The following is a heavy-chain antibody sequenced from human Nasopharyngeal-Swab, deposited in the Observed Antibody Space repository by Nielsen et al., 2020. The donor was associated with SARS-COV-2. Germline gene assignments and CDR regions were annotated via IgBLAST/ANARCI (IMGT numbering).Heavy chain of an antibody. CDR3: ASHDYGVNGEYYYMDV. D-gene: IGHD4-17*01. J-gene: IGHJ6*03. CDR2: IYYSGST. Sequence: WIRQPPGKGLEWIGYIYYSGSTNYNPSLKSRVTISVDTSKNHFSLKLSSVTAADTAVYYCASHDYGVNGEYYYMDVWGKGTTVTVSS. V-gene: IGHV4-61*03.